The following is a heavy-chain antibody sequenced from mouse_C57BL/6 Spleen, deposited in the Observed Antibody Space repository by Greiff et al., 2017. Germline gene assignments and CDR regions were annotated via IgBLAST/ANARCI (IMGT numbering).Heavy chain of an antibody. CDR2: INPNNGGT. D-gene: IGHD1-3*01. J-gene: IGHJ2*01. CDR1: GYTFTDYY. V-gene: IGHV1-26*01. Sequence: EVQLQQSGPELVKPGASVKISCKASGYTFTDYYMNWVKQSHGKSLEWIGDINPNNGGTSYNQKFKGKATLTVDKSSSTAYMELRSLTSEDSAVYYCASLSLKFDYWGQGTTLTVSS. CDR3: ASLSLKFDY.